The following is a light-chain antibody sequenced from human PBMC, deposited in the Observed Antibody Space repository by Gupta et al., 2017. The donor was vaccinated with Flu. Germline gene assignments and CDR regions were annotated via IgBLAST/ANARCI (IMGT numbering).Light chain of an antibody. Sequence: AIRMTQSPFSLSASTGDRVTITCRASQGISSYLAWYQKKPGKAPKLLIYAASTLQSGVPSRFSGSGSGTGFTLTISCLQSEDFATYYCQQYYSYPRTFGQGTRLEIK. CDR2: AAS. V-gene: IGKV1-8*01. CDR3: QQYYSYPRT. J-gene: IGKJ5*01. CDR1: QGISSY.